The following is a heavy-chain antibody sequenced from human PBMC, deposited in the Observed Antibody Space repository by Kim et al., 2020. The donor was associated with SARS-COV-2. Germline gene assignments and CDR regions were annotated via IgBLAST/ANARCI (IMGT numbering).Heavy chain of an antibody. D-gene: IGHD3-16*01. Sequence: GGSLRLSCAASGFTFSSYGMHWVRQAPGKGLEWVAVISYDGSNKYYADSVKGRFTISRDNSKNTLYLQMNSLRAEDTAVYYCAKDGAVSSSYWGQGTLVTVSS. CDR2: ISYDGSNK. CDR3: AKDGAVSSSY. CDR1: GFTFSSYG. V-gene: IGHV3-30*18. J-gene: IGHJ4*02.